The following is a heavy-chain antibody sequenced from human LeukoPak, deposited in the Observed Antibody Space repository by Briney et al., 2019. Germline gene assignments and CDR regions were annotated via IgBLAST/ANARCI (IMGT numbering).Heavy chain of an antibody. V-gene: IGHV4-34*01. CDR2: INHSGST. J-gene: IGHJ4*02. Sequence: SETLSLTCAVYGGSFSGYYWSWFRQPPGKGLEWIGEINHSGSTNYNPSLKSRVTISVDTSKNQFSLKLSSVTAADTAVYYCARAAAAGGHYFDYWGQGTLVTVSS. CDR1: GGSFSGYY. D-gene: IGHD6-13*01. CDR3: ARAAAAGGHYFDY.